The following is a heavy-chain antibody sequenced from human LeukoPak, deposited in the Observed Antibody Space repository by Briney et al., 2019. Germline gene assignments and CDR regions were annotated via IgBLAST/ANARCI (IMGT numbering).Heavy chain of an antibody. D-gene: IGHD3-3*01. Sequence: GGSLRLSCVASGITFSSYDMSWVRQAPGKGLEWISAISDRGKTDYADSVKGRFTISRDNSKNTLYPQLSSLRDEDTAMYYCAKLPTIFGVADSFDIWGQGTLVTVSS. CDR2: ISDRGKT. V-gene: IGHV3-23*01. CDR3: AKLPTIFGVADSFDI. J-gene: IGHJ3*02. CDR1: GITFSSYD.